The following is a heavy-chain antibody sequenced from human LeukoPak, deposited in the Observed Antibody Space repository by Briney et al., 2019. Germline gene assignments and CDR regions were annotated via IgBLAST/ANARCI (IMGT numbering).Heavy chain of an antibody. D-gene: IGHD5-24*01. V-gene: IGHV3-33*06. J-gene: IGHJ4*02. CDR2: IWDDGSNK. CDR1: GFTFSSYH. Sequence: GGSLRLSCSASGFTFSSYHMQWVRQAPGNGLEGLPVIWDDGSNKYYADCVKGRFTISRDNSKNTLYLQMNSLRAEDTAVYYCAKDLRWLQTQPPEIGYWGQGTLVTVSS. CDR3: AKDLRWLQTQPPEIGY.